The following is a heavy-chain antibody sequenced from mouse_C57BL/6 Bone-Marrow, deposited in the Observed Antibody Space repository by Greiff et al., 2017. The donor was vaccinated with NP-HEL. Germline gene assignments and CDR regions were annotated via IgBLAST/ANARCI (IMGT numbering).Heavy chain of an antibody. D-gene: IGHD2-4*01. V-gene: IGHV1-22*01. J-gene: IGHJ2*01. Sequence: VQLKESGPELVKPGASVKMSCKASGYTFTDYNMHWVKQSHGKSLEWIGYINPNNGGTSYNQKFKGKATLTVNKSSSTAYMELRSLTSDDSAVYYCARVYYDYFYYFDYWGQGTTLTVSS. CDR1: GYTFTDYN. CDR2: INPNNGGT. CDR3: ARVYYDYFYYFDY.